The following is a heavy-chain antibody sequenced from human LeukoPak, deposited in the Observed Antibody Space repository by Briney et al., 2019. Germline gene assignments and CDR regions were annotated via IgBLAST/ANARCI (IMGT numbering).Heavy chain of an antibody. J-gene: IGHJ4*02. CDR1: GFTFSTYG. CDR2: ISTNGGIT. Sequence: GGSLRLSCSASGFTFSTYGMHWVRQGPGQGLEQVAAISTNGGITVYADSVKGRFTISRDNSKNTLYLQMSGLRAADTAVYYCVKASEHYDSWGQGTLVTVSS. D-gene: IGHD3-3*02. V-gene: IGHV3-64D*06. CDR3: VKASEHYDS.